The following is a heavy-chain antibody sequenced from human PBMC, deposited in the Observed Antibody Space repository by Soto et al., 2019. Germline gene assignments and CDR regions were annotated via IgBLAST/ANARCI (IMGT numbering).Heavy chain of an antibody. CDR2: IIPIFGTA. CDR1: GGTFSSCA. Sequence: QVQLVQSGAEVKKPGSSVKVSCKASGGTFSSCAISWVRQAPGQGLEWMGGIIPIFGTANYAQKFQGRVTXTXAXSXXTAYMELSSLRSEDTAVYYCARHVPAAGYYYGMDVWGQGTTVTVSS. CDR3: ARHVPAAGYYYGMDV. D-gene: IGHD2-2*01. J-gene: IGHJ6*02. V-gene: IGHV1-69*05.